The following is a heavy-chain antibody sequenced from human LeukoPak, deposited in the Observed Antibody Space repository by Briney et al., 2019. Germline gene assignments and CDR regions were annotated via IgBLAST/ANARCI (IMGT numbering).Heavy chain of an antibody. CDR1: GFTFSNAW. Sequence: GGTLRLSCAASGFTFSNAWMNWVRQAPGKGLEWVGHIRSETDGGTTDYAAPGRGRFSISRDDPKSTLYLQMNSLKTEDTAVYYCTTATFHWGQGNLVTVPS. CDR2: IRSETDGGTT. V-gene: IGHV3-15*01. J-gene: IGHJ1*01. D-gene: IGHD2/OR15-2a*01. CDR3: TTATFH.